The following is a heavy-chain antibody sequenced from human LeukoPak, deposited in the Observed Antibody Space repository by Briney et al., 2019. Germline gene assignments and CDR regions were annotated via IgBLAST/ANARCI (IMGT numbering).Heavy chain of an antibody. Sequence: PGGSLRLSCAASGFIFTNYFMSWVRQDPGKGLEWVASIKHDGSEKYYVDSVRGRFTISRDNTKNSLYLQMSSLRAEDTAVYYCATDRGWRTSGYYLYYFEYWGQGTLVTFSS. CDR2: IKHDGSEK. J-gene: IGHJ4*02. CDR1: GFIFTNYF. V-gene: IGHV3-7*01. D-gene: IGHD3-3*01. CDR3: ATDRGWRTSGYYLYYFEY.